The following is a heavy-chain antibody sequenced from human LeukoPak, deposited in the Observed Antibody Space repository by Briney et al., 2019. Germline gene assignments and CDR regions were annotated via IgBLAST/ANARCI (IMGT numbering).Heavy chain of an antibody. V-gene: IGHV5-51*01. CDR3: ARLSRENSGNWFDP. D-gene: IGHD6-19*01. Sequence: KHGESLKISCKGSGYSFTSHWIGWVRQMPGKGLEWMGFIYPGDSDTRYSPSFQGQVTISADESISTAYLQWTSLKASDTAMYYCARLSRENSGNWFDPWGQGTLVSVSS. CDR1: GYSFTSHW. CDR2: IYPGDSDT. J-gene: IGHJ5*02.